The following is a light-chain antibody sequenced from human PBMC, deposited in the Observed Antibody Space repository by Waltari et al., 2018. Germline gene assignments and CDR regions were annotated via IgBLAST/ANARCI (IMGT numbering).Light chain of an antibody. CDR1: SSNTGINI. CDR2: TNN. Sequence: QSVLTPTPSVYTTPRQRVALSCSGSSSNTGINIVNWYQQLPGTAPKLLIHTNNQRPSGVPDRFSGSKSGTSASLAISGLQSEDEAEYYCAAWDDSLDGPVFGGGTKLTVL. CDR3: AAWDDSLDGPV. J-gene: IGLJ3*02. V-gene: IGLV1-44*01.